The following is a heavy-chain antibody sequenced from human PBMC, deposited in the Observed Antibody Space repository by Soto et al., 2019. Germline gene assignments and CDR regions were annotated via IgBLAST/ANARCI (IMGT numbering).Heavy chain of an antibody. CDR2: ISPYKGNT. Sequence: QVQLVQSGAEVKKPGASVKVSCKASGYSFSSVGISWVRQAPGQGLEWMGWISPYKGNTYYAQRLQGRVTMTTDTSTCTAYMELRSLRSDDTAIYYCARDLDGSGNYYTDYWGQGTLVTVSS. CDR1: GYSFSSVG. D-gene: IGHD3-10*01. V-gene: IGHV1-18*01. J-gene: IGHJ4*02. CDR3: ARDLDGSGNYYTDY.